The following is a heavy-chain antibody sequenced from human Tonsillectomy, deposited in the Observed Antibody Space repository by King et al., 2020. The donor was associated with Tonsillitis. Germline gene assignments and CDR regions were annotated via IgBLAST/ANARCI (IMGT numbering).Heavy chain of an antibody. V-gene: IGHV1-2*02. D-gene: IGHD2-2*02. CDR3: ARGHCSRTTCYTADY. CDR2: INPNSGGT. J-gene: IGHJ4*02. Sequence: QLVQSGAEVKKPGASMRVSCQASGYTFTGYYIHWVRQAPGQGLEWMGWINPNSGGTNYAQKFQGRVTMTRDTSINTASMELVRLASDDTAMYYCARGHCSRTTCYTADYWGQGTLVTV. CDR1: GYTFTGYY.